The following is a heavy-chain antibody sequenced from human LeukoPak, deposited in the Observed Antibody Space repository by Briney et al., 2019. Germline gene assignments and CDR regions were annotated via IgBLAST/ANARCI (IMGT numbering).Heavy chain of an antibody. D-gene: IGHD4-11*01. Sequence: SETLSLTCTVSGVSISSSNFYWGWIRQPPGKGLEWIGSIYYSGSTYYNPSLKSRITISVDTSKNQFSLKLSSVTAAGTAVYYCARGSRNSSLLDYWGQGTLVTVSS. CDR3: ARGSRNSSLLDY. CDR1: GVSISSSNFY. CDR2: IYYSGST. V-gene: IGHV4-39*07. J-gene: IGHJ4*02.